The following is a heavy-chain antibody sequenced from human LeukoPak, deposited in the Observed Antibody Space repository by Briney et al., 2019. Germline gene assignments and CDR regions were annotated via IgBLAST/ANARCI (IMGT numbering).Heavy chain of an antibody. J-gene: IGHJ4*02. V-gene: IGHV3-23*01. CDR1: GFTFSSYA. CDR2: ISGSGGST. Sequence: GGSLRLSCAASGFTFSSYAMSWVRQAPGKGLEWVSAISGSGGSTYYADSVKGRFTTSRDNSKNTLYLQMNSLRAEDTAVYYCAKDLVLRSASVAGTEDYWGQGTLVTVSS. D-gene: IGHD6-19*01. CDR3: AKDLVLRSASVAGTEDY.